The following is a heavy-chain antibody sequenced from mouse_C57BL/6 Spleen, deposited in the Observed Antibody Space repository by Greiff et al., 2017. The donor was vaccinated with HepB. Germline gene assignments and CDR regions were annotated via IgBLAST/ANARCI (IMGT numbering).Heavy chain of an antibody. CDR2: INPGSGGT. Sequence: VQLQQSGAELVRPGTSVKVSCKASGYAFTNYLIEWVKQRPGQGLEWIGVINPGSGGTNYNEKFKGKATLTADKSSSTAYMQLSSLTSEDSAVYFCAHYGSSYDAMDYWGQGTSVTVSS. J-gene: IGHJ4*01. V-gene: IGHV1-54*01. D-gene: IGHD1-1*01. CDR3: AHYGSSYDAMDY. CDR1: GYAFTNYL.